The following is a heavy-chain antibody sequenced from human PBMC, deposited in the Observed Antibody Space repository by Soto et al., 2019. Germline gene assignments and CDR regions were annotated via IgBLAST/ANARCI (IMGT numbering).Heavy chain of an antibody. CDR3: ARSPFASSGYYFDY. CDR2: ISAYNGNT. D-gene: IGHD3-22*01. V-gene: IGHV1-18*01. Sequence: ASVKVSCKASGYTFTSYGISWVRQAPGQGLEWMGWISAYNGNTNYAQKLQGRVTMTTDTSTSTAYRELRSLRSDDTAVYYCARSPFASSGYYFDYWGQGTLVTVSS. CDR1: GYTFTSYG. J-gene: IGHJ4*02.